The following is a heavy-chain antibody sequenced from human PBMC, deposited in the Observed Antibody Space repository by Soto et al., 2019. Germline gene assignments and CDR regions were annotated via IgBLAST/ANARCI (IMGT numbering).Heavy chain of an antibody. J-gene: IGHJ3*02. Sequence: GGSLRLSCAASGFTFSSYAMHWVRQAPGKGLEWVAVISYDGSNKYYADSVKGRFTISRDNAKNSLDLQMNSLRAEDTAVYFCAREIRDYDSRTFDIWGQGTMVTVSS. CDR1: GFTFSSYA. V-gene: IGHV3-30*14. CDR2: ISYDGSNK. D-gene: IGHD3-22*01. CDR3: AREIRDYDSRTFDI.